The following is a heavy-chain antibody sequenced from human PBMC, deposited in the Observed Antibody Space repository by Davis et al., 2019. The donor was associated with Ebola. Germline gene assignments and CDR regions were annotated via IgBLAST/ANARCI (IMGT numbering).Heavy chain of an antibody. V-gene: IGHV3-15*01. J-gene: IGHJ4*02. D-gene: IGHD6-19*01. Sequence: ESPMIPRAASGFTFSNAWMSWVRQAPGKGLEWVGRIKSKTDGGTTDYAAPVKGRFTISRDDSKNTLYLQMNSLKTEDTAVYYCTTDLSGSSGWYGVGYWGQGTPVTVSS. CDR2: IKSKTDGGTT. CDR1: GFTFSNAW. CDR3: TTDLSGSSGWYGVGY.